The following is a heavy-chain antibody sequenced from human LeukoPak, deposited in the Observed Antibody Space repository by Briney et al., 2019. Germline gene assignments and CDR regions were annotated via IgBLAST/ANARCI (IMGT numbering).Heavy chain of an antibody. CDR2: IKQDGSEK. J-gene: IGHJ6*04. CDR3: AELGITIIGGV. Sequence: GGSLRLSCAASGFTFSSYWMSWVRQAPGKGLEWVANIKQDGSEKYYVDSMKGRFTISRDNAKNSLYLQMNSLRAEDTAVYYCAELGITIIGGVWGKGTTVTISS. D-gene: IGHD3-10*02. V-gene: IGHV3-7*01. CDR1: GFTFSSYW.